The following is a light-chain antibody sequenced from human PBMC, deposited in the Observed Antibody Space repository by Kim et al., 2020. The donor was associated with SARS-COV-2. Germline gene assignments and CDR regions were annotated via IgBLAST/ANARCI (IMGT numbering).Light chain of an antibody. Sequence: QLVLTQSPSASASLGASVKLTCTLSSGHTSYAVAWHQQQPGKDPRYLMKLNSDGSHTNGDGIPDRFSGSSSGAERRLIISSLQSEDEADYYCQTWGTGMVFAGGPQLTVL. J-gene: IGLJ2*01. V-gene: IGLV4-69*01. CDR1: SGHTSYA. CDR2: LNSDGSH. CDR3: QTWGTGMV.